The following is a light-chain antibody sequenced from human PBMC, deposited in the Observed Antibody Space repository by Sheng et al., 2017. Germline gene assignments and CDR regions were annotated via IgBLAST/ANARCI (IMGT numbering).Light chain of an antibody. Sequence: SYELTQPPSVSVSPGQTARITCSGDALPRKNVYWYKQKSGQAPVLVIYEDRKRPSGIPERFSGSSSGTMATLTISGAQVEDEADYYCYSTDNSGNQRVFGGGTKLTVL. J-gene: IGLJ3*02. CDR3: YSTDNSGNQRV. CDR1: ALPRKN. CDR2: EDR. V-gene: IGLV3-10*01.